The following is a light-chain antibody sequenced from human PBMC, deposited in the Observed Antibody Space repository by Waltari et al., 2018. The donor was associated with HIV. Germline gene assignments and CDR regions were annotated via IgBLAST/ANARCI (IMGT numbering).Light chain of an antibody. V-gene: IGLV2-8*01. CDR2: DVT. J-gene: IGLJ2*01. CDR1: SSDVGAYNY. Sequence: QSALTQPPSASGSPGQSVTISCTGTSSDVGAYNYVSWFQQHPGKAPKLMIYDVTKRPSWVPDRFSGSKSGNTASLTVSGLQAEEEADYYCASHAGSKDVFGGGTRLTVL. CDR3: ASHAGSKDV.